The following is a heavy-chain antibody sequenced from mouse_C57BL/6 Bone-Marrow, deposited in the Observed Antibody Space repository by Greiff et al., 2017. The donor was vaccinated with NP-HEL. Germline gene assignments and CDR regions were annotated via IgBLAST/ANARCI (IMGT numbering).Heavy chain of an antibody. V-gene: IGHV1-39*01. J-gene: IGHJ4*01. CDR3: ERWAEQNYGSNYYAMDY. D-gene: IGHD1-1*01. CDR2: INPNYGTT. Sequence: VQLKQSGPELVKPGASVKISCKASGYSFTDYNMNWVKQSNGKSLEWIGVINPNYGTTSYNQKFKGKATLTVDQSSSTAYMQLNSLTYEDSAVYYCERWAEQNYGSNYYAMDYWGQGTSVTVSS. CDR1: GYSFTDYN.